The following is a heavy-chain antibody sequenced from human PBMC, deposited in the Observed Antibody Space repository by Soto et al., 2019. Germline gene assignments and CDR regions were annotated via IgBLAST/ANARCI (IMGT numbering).Heavy chain of an antibody. Sequence: GWSQRLFCAASGFTFISYAMSWVRQAPGNGLECVSAISGSGRSTYYADSVKGRFTISRDNSKNTLYLQMNSLRAEHTAVYYCAKAPPTFPKPFDYWGQGTLVTVSS. V-gene: IGHV3-23*01. CDR3: AKAPPTFPKPFDY. CDR2: ISGSGRST. D-gene: IGHD3-16*01. J-gene: IGHJ4*02. CDR1: GFTFISYA.